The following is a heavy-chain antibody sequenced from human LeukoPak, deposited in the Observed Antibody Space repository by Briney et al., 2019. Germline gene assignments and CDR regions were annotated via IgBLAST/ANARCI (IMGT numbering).Heavy chain of an antibody. Sequence: SQTLSLTCTVSGGSISSGGYYWSWIRQHPGKGLEWIGYIYYSGSTYYNPSLKSRITISVDTSKNQFSLKLSSVTAADTAVYYCARGNQYLASSLYWYFDLWGRGTLVTVSS. CDR3: ARGNQYLASSLYWYFDL. J-gene: IGHJ2*01. CDR2: IYYSGST. D-gene: IGHD1-14*01. V-gene: IGHV4-31*03. CDR1: GGSISSGGYY.